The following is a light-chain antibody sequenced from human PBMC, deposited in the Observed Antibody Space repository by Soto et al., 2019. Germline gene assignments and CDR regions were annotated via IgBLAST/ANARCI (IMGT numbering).Light chain of an antibody. CDR3: QQSYSIFMYT. Sequence: DIQMTQSPSSLSASVGDRVTITCRASQSISSYLNWYQQKPGKAPKLLIYAASSLQSGVPSRFSGSGSGTDFTLTISSLQPEDFANYYCQQSYSIFMYTFGQGTKVDIX. CDR1: QSISSY. J-gene: IGKJ2*01. CDR2: AAS. V-gene: IGKV1-39*01.